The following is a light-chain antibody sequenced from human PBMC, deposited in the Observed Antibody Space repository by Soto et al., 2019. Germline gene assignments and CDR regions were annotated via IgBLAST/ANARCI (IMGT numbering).Light chain of an antibody. V-gene: IGKV3-15*01. CDR2: DAS. J-gene: IGKJ5*01. CDR1: QSVSTK. CDR3: QQYHNWPPIT. Sequence: EIVLTQSPGTLSLSPGERATLSCRASQSVSTKLAWYQQKPGQAPRLLINDASTRATGVPARFSDWGSGTEFTLTISSLQSEDFAVYYCQQYHNWPPITFGQGTRLEIK.